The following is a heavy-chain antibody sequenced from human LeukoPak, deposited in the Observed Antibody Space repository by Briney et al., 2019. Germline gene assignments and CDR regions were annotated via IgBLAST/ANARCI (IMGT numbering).Heavy chain of an antibody. J-gene: IGHJ4*02. CDR1: GYSISSGYY. Sequence: SETLSLTCTVSGYSISSGYYWGWIRQPPGKGLEWIGSIYHSGSTYYNPSLKSRVTISVDTSKNQFSLKLSSVTAADTAVYYCARRTVTQYCFDYWGQGTLVTVSS. D-gene: IGHD4-11*01. CDR2: IYHSGST. CDR3: ARRTVTQYCFDY. V-gene: IGHV4-38-2*02.